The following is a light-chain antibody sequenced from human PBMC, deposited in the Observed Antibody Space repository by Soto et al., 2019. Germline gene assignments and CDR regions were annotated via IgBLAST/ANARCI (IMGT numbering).Light chain of an antibody. J-gene: IGLJ2*01. CDR3: LSYSPSNPPVV. Sequence: QSALTQPASVSGSPGQSITISCTGTSSDLGTFDFVSWYQHHPGKAPKLVIFEVTSRPSGVSSRFSGSKSGNTASLTISGLQPEDEATYSCLSYSPSNPPVVFGGGTKVTVL. CDR1: SSDLGTFDF. CDR2: EVT. V-gene: IGLV2-14*01.